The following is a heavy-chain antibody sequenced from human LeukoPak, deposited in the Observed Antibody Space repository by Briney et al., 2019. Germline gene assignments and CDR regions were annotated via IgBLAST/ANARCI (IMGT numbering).Heavy chain of an antibody. V-gene: IGHV3-23*01. J-gene: IGHJ1*01. D-gene: IGHD3-22*01. CDR3: AIMHGYYDGTGYWVQ. CDR1: GCTFANYG. CDR2: ITTNGGRT. Sequence: PGGSLRLSCAASGCTFANYGMSWVRQAPGKGLEWVSFITTNGGRTSYADSVEGRFTISRDNPRNTLYMQMNSLRDEDTAVYYCAIMHGYYDGTGYWVQWGQGTLVTVSP.